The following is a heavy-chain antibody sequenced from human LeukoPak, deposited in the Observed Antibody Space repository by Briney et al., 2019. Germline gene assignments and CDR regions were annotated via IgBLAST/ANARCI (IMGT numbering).Heavy chain of an antibody. J-gene: IGHJ5*02. CDR2: IYYSGST. V-gene: IGHV4-59*01. D-gene: IGHD6-19*01. CDR1: GDSISSYY. Sequence: SETLSLTCTVSGDSISSYYWSWIRQPPGKGLECIGYIYYSGSTNSNPSLKSRVIISVDTSKNQFSLKLSSVTAADPAVYYCAREEAVAGRGFDPWGQGTLVTVSS. CDR3: AREEAVAGRGFDP.